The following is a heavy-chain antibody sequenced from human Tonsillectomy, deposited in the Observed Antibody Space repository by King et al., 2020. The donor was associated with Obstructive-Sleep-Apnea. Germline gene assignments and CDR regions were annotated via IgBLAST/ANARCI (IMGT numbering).Heavy chain of an antibody. D-gene: IGHD3-3*01. CDR2: ISGTGGRR. Sequence: VQLVESGGGLVQPGGALRLSCAASGFTFSSYAMSWVRQTPGKGLEWVSVISGTGGRRHYAESAKGQFNISRDNSKKMLYLNMNSLRAEDPAVYYCAKDLDFWSGYYTGILDYWGQGSLVNVAS. CDR3: AKDLDFWSGYYTGILDY. V-gene: IGHV3-23*04. J-gene: IGHJ4*02. CDR1: GFTFSSYA.